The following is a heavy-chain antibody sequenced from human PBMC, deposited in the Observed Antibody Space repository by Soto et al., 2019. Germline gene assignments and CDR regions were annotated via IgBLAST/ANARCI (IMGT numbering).Heavy chain of an antibody. V-gene: IGHV4-4*02. CDR1: GGSISSSNW. Sequence: QVQLQESGPGLVKPSGTLSLTCAVSGGSISSSNWWSWVRQPPGKGLEWIGEIYHSGSTNYNPSLKSRVTIPAAKSKNQLPLKLSSVTAADTAVYYCARVSAAGTYFDYWGQGTLVTVSS. CDR3: ARVSAAGTYFDY. D-gene: IGHD6-13*01. J-gene: IGHJ4*02. CDR2: IYHSGST.